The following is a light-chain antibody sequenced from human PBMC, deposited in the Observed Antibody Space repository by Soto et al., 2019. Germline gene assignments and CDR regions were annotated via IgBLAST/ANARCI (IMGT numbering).Light chain of an antibody. J-gene: IGLJ1*01. CDR3: QSYDSSLSGYV. CDR1: SSDIGGYTY. CDR2: EVS. V-gene: IGLV2-8*01. Sequence: QSVLTQPPSASGSPGQSVTISCTGTSSDIGGYTYVSWYQHHPGKAPKLMIYEVSKRPSGVPDRFSGSKSGTSASLAITGLQAEDEADYYCQSYDSSLSGYVFGTGTKVTVL.